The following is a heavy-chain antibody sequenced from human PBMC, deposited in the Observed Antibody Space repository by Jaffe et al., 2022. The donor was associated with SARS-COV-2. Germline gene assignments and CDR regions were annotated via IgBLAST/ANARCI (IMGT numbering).Heavy chain of an antibody. Sequence: QVQLQQSGPGLVKPSQTLSLTCAVSGDSVSTNTGTWNWIRQSPSRGLEWLGRTYYRSKWFNDYAPSVKSRLTINPDTRKNQFSLQLNSVTPEDSAVYYCARANGAGTYSPLFDHWGQGTLVTVSS. J-gene: IGHJ4*02. CDR1: GDSVSTNTGT. V-gene: IGHV6-1*01. CDR2: TYYRSKWFN. CDR3: ARANGAGTYSPLFDH. D-gene: IGHD3-10*01.